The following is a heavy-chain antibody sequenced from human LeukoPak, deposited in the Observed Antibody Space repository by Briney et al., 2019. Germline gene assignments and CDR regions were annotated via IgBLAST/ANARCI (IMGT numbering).Heavy chain of an antibody. J-gene: IGHJ4*02. CDR3: ARETDRQWLVRGFDY. CDR2: INRNGVFM. D-gene: IGHD6-19*01. V-gene: IGHV3-21*04. Sequence: GGSLRLSCAASGFTFSTYNMIWVRQAPGKGLEWVSSINRNGVFMFYADSVKGRFTISRDNAKNSLYAQMNSLRVEDTAVYYCARETDRQWLVRGFDYWGQGTLVTVSS. CDR1: GFTFSTYN.